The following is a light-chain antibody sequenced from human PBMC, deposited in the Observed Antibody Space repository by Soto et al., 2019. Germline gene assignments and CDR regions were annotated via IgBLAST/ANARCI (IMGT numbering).Light chain of an antibody. CDR3: MQGSHLPPIT. V-gene: IGKV2-30*02. Sequence: EDVVTQSPLSLPVTLGQAASISCRSSQSLVHRDGNTYLSWFRQRPGQSPRRLIYKVSNREAGVPDRFSGSGSGTDFTLKISRVEAEDVGLYYCMQGSHLPPITFGQGTRLEIK. CDR2: KVS. CDR1: QSLVHRDGNTY. J-gene: IGKJ5*01.